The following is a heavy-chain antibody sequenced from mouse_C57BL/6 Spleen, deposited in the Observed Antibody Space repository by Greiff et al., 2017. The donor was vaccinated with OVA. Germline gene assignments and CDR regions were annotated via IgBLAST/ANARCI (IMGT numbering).Heavy chain of an antibody. CDR2: IWGVGST. CDR1: GFSLTSYG. D-gene: IGHD1-1*01. V-gene: IGHV2-6*01. J-gene: IGHJ4*01. Sequence: VKLMESGPGLVAPSQSLSITCTVSGFSLTSYGVDWVRQSPGKGLEWLGVIWGVGSTNYNSALKSRLSISKDNSKSQVFLKMNSLQTDDTAMYYCATGNYVGAMDYWGQGTSVTVSS. CDR3: ATGNYVGAMDY.